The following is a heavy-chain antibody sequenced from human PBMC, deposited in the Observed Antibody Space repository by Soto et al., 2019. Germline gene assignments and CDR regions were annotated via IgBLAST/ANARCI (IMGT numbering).Heavy chain of an antibody. D-gene: IGHD3-22*01. CDR2: ISSSGSII. CDR1: GFTFSSYE. J-gene: IGHJ5*02. CDR3: ARGVLYYYDSSGYPHWFDP. Sequence: PGGSLRLSCAASGFTFSSYEMNWVRQAPGKGLEWVSYISSSGSIIYYADSVKGRFTISRDNAKNSLYLQMNSLRVEDTAVYYCARGVLYYYDSSGYPHWFDPWGQGTLVTVS. V-gene: IGHV3-48*03.